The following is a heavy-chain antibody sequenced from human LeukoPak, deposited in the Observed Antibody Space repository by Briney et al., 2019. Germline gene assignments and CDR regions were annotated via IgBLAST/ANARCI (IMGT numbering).Heavy chain of an antibody. CDR1: GGSISSYY. V-gene: IGHV4-59*01. J-gene: IGHJ4*02. CDR3: ARDRLKYSYDSFDS. CDR2: IYYSGST. Sequence: SETLSLTCTVSGGSISSYYWNWIRQSPGKGLEWIGCIYYSGSTDDNPSLKSRVTISVDTSKSQFSLQLSSVTAADTAVYYCARDRLKYSYDSFDSWGQGTLVTVSS. D-gene: IGHD5-18*01.